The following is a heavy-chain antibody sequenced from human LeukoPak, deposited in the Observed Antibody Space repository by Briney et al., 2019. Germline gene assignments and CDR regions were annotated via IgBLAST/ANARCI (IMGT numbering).Heavy chain of an antibody. V-gene: IGHV1-18*01. Sequence: ASVKVSCKASGYAFTSYGISWVRQAPGQGLEWMGWISAYNGNTNYAQKLQGRVTMTTDTSTSTAYMELRSLRSDDTAVYYCARTGYSSSWYDTDYWGQGTLVTVSS. CDR2: ISAYNGNT. J-gene: IGHJ4*02. CDR1: GYAFTSYG. CDR3: ARTGYSSSWYDTDY. D-gene: IGHD6-13*01.